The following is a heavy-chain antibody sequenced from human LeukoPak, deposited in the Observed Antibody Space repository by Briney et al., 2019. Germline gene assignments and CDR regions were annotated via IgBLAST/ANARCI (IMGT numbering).Heavy chain of an antibody. D-gene: IGHD6-13*01. Sequence: GGSLRLSCAASGFTVSSNYMSWVRQAPGKGLEWVSVIYSGGSTYYADSVKGRFTISRDNSKNTLYLQMNSLRAEDTAVYYCAKDPAAGVLYYYYGMDVWGQGTTVTVSS. CDR2: IYSGGST. CDR1: GFTVSSNY. CDR3: AKDPAAGVLYYYYGMDV. J-gene: IGHJ6*02. V-gene: IGHV3-53*01.